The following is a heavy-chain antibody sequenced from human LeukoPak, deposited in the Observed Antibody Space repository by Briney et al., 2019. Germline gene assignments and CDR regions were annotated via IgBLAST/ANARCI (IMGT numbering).Heavy chain of an antibody. Sequence: GGSLRLSCAASGFTFSSYAMHWVRQAPGKGLEWVANTKRDGSQTYYVDSVRGRFTISRDNAKNSLYLQINSLRAEDTAVYYCARSSYSSSSSVWGQGTMVTASS. CDR1: GFTFSSYA. D-gene: IGHD6-6*01. CDR2: TKRDGSQT. CDR3: ARSSYSSSSSV. J-gene: IGHJ3*01. V-gene: IGHV3-7*03.